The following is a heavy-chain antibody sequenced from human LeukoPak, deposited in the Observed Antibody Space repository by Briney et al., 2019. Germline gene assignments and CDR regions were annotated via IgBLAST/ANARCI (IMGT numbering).Heavy chain of an antibody. D-gene: IGHD5-12*01. Sequence: GASVKVSCKVSGYTLTELSMHWVRQAPGKGLEWMGGFDPEDGETIYAQKFQGRVTTTEDTSTDTAYMELSSLRSEDTAVYYCATLRRGYDSSLDPWGQGTLVTVSS. CDR1: GYTLTELS. CDR3: ATLRRGYDSSLDP. V-gene: IGHV1-24*01. J-gene: IGHJ5*02. CDR2: FDPEDGET.